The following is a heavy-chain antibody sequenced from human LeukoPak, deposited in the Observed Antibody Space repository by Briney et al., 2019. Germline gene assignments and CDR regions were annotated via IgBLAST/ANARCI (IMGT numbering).Heavy chain of an antibody. D-gene: IGHD5-12*01. J-gene: IGHJ4*02. CDR2: INPNTGVT. V-gene: IGHV1-2*02. CDR3: ARERYSAYGNGDFDY. CDR1: GYTFTGYY. Sequence: ASVKVSCKASGYTFTGYYMHWVRQAPGQGLEWMGWINPNTGVTNYAQKFQGRVTLTRDTSIITAYMELTRLRSDDTAVYYCARERYSAYGNGDFDYWGQGTLVTVSS.